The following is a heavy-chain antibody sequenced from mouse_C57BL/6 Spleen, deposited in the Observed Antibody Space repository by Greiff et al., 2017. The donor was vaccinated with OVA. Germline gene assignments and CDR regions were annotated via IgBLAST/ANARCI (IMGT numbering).Heavy chain of an antibody. V-gene: IGHV1-54*01. Sequence: LVESGAELVRPGTSVKVSCKASGYAFTNYLIEWVKQRPGQGLEWIGVINPGSGGTNYNEKFKGKATLTADKSSSTAYMQLSSLTSEDSAVYFCARQAYYSNPFAYWGQGTLVTVSA. CDR2: INPGSGGT. D-gene: IGHD2-5*01. J-gene: IGHJ3*01. CDR3: ARQAYYSNPFAY. CDR1: GYAFTNYL.